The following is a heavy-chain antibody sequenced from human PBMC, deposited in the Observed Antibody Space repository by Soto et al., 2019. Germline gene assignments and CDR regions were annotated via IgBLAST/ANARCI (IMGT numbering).Heavy chain of an antibody. Sequence: GSGPTLVNPTQTLTLTCTFSGFSLSTSGVGVGWIRQPPGKALEWLALIYWNDDKRYSPSLKSRLTITKDTSKNQVVLTMTNMDPVDTATYYCAHSPLIVGATRNWFDPWGQGTLVTVSS. CDR2: IYWNDDK. CDR3: AHSPLIVGATRNWFDP. D-gene: IGHD1-26*01. J-gene: IGHJ5*02. CDR1: GFSLSTSGVG. V-gene: IGHV2-5*01.